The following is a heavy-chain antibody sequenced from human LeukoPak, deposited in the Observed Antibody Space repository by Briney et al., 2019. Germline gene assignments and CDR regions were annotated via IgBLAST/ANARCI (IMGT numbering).Heavy chain of an antibody. V-gene: IGHV4-34*01. D-gene: IGHD4-17*01. CDR2: INHSGST. J-gene: IGHJ5*02. CDR1: GGSISSYY. Sequence: PSETLSLTCTVSGGSISSYYWSWIRQPPGKGLEWIGEINHSGSTNYNPSLKSRVTISVDTSKNQFSLKLNSVTAADTAVYYCARGGDYGDYWWFDPWGQGTLVTVSS. CDR3: ARGGDYGDYWWFDP.